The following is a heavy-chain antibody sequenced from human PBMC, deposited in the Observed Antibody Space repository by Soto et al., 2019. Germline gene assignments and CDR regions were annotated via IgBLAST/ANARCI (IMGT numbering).Heavy chain of an antibody. D-gene: IGHD6-19*01. CDR2: IYYSGST. V-gene: IGHV4-59*12. Sequence: PSGTLSLTCTVSGGSISSYYWSWIRQPPGKGLEWIGYIYYSGSTNYNPSLKSRVTISVDTSKNQFSLKLSSVTPADRAVYYCARAVAGIFDSWGQGTLVTVSS. J-gene: IGHJ5*01. CDR3: ARAVAGIFDS. CDR1: GGSISSYY.